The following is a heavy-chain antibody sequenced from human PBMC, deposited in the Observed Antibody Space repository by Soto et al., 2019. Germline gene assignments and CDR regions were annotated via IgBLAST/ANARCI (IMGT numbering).Heavy chain of an antibody. J-gene: IGHJ6*02. CDR1: GYSFTSYW. CDR2: IDPSESYT. CDR3: ATDDYGGQGGAASYYYGMGV. D-gene: IGHD4-17*01. V-gene: IGHV5-10-1*01. Sequence: GESLKISCKGSGYSFTSYWISWVRQMPGKGLEWMGRIDPSESYTNYSPSFQGHVTTSADKSISTTYLQWSSLKASDTAMYYCATDDYGGQGGAASYYYGMGVWGQGTTVTVSS.